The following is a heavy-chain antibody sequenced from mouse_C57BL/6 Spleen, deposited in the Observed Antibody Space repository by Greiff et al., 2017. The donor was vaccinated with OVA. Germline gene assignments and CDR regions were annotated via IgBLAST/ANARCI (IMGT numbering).Heavy chain of an antibody. CDR1: GYTFTSYW. CDR3: ERENGYPFDY. D-gene: IGHD2-14*01. V-gene: IGHV1-52*01. Sequence: QVQLQQPGAELVRPGSSVKLSCTASGYTFTSYWMHWVKQRPIQGLEWIGNIDPSDSETHYNQKFKDKATLTVDKSSSTDYMQLSSLTSEDSAVDYCERENGYPFDYWGQGTTLTVSS. CDR2: IDPSDSET. J-gene: IGHJ2*01.